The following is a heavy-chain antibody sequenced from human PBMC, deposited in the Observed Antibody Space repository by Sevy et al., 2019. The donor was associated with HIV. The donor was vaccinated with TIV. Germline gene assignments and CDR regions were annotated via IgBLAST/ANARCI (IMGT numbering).Heavy chain of an antibody. J-gene: IGHJ6*02. CDR2: ISGSDNTK. Sequence: GGSLRLSCAASGFTLSDYYMSWIRQAPGKGLEWVSYISGSDNTKYYAESVKGRFTISRDNAKNSLYLQMKSLRAEDTAVYYCARDHVKDGDLGDYYYFAMDVWGQGTTVTVSS. CDR1: GFTLSDYY. CDR3: ARDHVKDGDLGDYYYFAMDV. V-gene: IGHV3-11*01. D-gene: IGHD4-17*01.